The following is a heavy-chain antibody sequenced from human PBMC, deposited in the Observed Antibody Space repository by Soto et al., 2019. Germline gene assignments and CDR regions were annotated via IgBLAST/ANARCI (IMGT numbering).Heavy chain of an antibody. CDR1: GYTFTSYY. Sequence: QVQLVQSGAEVKKPGASVKVSCKASGYTFTSYYMHWVRQAPGQGLEWMGIINPSGGSTSYAQKVQGRVTMTRDTSTSTVYMELSSLRSEDTAVYYCARDLIAAAGRPYYYYYGMDVWGQGTTVTVSS. CDR3: ARDLIAAAGRPYYYYYGMDV. D-gene: IGHD6-13*01. CDR2: INPSGGST. J-gene: IGHJ6*02. V-gene: IGHV1-46*01.